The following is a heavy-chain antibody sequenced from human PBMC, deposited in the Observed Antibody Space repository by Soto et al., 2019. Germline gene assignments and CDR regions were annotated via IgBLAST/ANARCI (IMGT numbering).Heavy chain of an antibody. Sequence: QVQLQESGPGLVKPSQTLSLTCTVSGGSISSGGYYWSLIRQHPGKGLEWIGYIYYSGSTYYNPSLKSRDTILVDTSKKQFALQLSSVTAADTAVYYCARGIVVVVAATGWFDPWSQGTLVTVSS. CDR1: GGSISSGGYY. CDR2: IYYSGST. V-gene: IGHV4-31*03. J-gene: IGHJ5*02. CDR3: ARGIVVVVAATGWFDP. D-gene: IGHD2-15*01.